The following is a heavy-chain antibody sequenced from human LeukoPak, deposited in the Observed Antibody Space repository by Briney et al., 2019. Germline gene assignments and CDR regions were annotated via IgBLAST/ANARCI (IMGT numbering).Heavy chain of an antibody. D-gene: IGHD6-13*01. CDR3: ARGYRSSWYQVDY. CDR1: GSSVSSGSYF. J-gene: IGHJ4*02. V-gene: IGHV4-61*01. Sequence: SETLSLTCTVSGSSVSSGSYFWSWIRQPPGKGLEWIGFIYYNGNTNSSPSLKSRVTISVDTSKSQFSLKLTSVTAADTAVYYCARGYRSSWYQVDYWGQGTLVTVSS. CDR2: IYYNGNT.